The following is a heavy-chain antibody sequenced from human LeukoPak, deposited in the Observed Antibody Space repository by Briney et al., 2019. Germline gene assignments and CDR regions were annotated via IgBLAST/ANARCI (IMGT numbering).Heavy chain of an antibody. CDR2: ILSDGSKE. CDR1: GFIFSSYG. Sequence: GGSLRLSCAASGFIFSSYGMHWVRQAPGKGLEWVAVILSDGSKEFYTDSVKGRFTISRDNSKNTLYLQMNSLRAEDTAVYYCAREDHSNYNYWGQGTLVTVSS. V-gene: IGHV3-33*01. CDR3: AREDHSNYNY. J-gene: IGHJ4*02. D-gene: IGHD4-11*01.